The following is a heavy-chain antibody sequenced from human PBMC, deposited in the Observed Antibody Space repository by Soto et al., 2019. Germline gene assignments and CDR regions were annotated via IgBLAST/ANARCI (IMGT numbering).Heavy chain of an antibody. CDR2: IFWDDDK. Sequence: SGPTLVNPTQTLTLTCTFSGFSLSTSGEGVGWIRQPPGKALEWLALIFWDDDKRYNSSLRSRLTITKATSKNQVVLTLTNMDPVETATYYCAHRRDATVRVPAAISAWFDPWGQGTQVTVSS. CDR1: GFSLSTSGEG. D-gene: IGHD2-2*01. V-gene: IGHV2-5*02. CDR3: AHRRDATVRVPAAISAWFDP. J-gene: IGHJ5*02.